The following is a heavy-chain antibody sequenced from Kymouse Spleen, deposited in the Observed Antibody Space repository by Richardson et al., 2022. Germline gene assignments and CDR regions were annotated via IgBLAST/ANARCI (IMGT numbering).Heavy chain of an antibody. V-gene: IGHV4-59*01. D-gene: IGHD1-20*01,IGHD1-7*01. CDR2: IYYSGST. J-gene: IGHJ3*02. CDR3: ARNITGTFDI. CDR1: GGSISSYY. Sequence: QVQLQESGPGLVKPSETLSLTCTVSGGSISSYYWSWIRQPPGKGLEWIGYIYYSGSTNYNPSLKSRVTISVDTSKNQFSLKLSSVTAADTAVYYCARNITGTFDIWGQGTMVTVSS.